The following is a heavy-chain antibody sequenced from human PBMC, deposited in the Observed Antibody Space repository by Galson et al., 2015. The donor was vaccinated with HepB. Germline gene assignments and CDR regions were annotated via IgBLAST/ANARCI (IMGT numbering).Heavy chain of an antibody. D-gene: IGHD6-19*01. J-gene: IGHJ4*02. CDR1: GGTFGSYS. V-gene: IGHV1-69*13. CDR3: ARVGLAGKFYYYFDY. Sequence: SVKVSCKASGGTFGSYSIGWVRQAPGQGLEWVGGIIPIFNIINYAQKFQGRVTLTADESATTVYMELTSLRSEDTAVYYCARVGLAGKFYYYFDYWGQGTPVTVSS. CDR2: IIPIFNII.